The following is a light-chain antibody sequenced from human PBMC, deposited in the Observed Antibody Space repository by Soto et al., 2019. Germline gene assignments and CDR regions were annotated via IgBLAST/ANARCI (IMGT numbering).Light chain of an antibody. V-gene: IGLV2-14*01. Sequence: QAVVTQPASVSGSPGQSITISCTGTSSDVGGYNYVSWYQQHPGKAPKLMIYDVSNRPSGVSNRFSGSKSGNTASLTISGLQAEDEADYYCSSYTSSSTPLTVFGTGTKLTVL. CDR1: SSDVGGYNY. CDR3: SSYTSSSTPLTV. J-gene: IGLJ1*01. CDR2: DVS.